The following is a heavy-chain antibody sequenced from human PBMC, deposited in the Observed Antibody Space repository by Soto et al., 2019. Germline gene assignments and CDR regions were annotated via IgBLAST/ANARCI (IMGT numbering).Heavy chain of an antibody. CDR1: GFTFFTSA. CDR3: AADPYCGGDCYFDY. Sequence: SVKVSCKASGFTFFTSAVQWVRQARGQRLEWIGWIAVGSGNTNYAQKFQERVTITRDMSTNTAYMELSSLRSEDTALYYCAADPYCGGDCYFDYWGQGIMVTVSS. J-gene: IGHJ4*02. D-gene: IGHD2-21*02. V-gene: IGHV1-58*01. CDR2: IAVGSGNT.